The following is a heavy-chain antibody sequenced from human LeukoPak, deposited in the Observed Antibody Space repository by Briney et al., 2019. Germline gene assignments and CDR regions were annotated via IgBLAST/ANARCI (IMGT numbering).Heavy chain of an antibody. J-gene: IGHJ6*03. V-gene: IGHV4-39*07. CDR2: IYYSGST. CDR1: GGSISSSSYY. Sequence: PSETLSLTCTVSGGSISSSSYYWGWIRQPPGKGLEWIGSIYYSGSTYYNPSLKSRVTISVDTSKNQFSLKLSSVTAADTAVYYCATRPGLYYYMDVWGKGTTVTVSS. CDR3: ATRPGLYYYMDV.